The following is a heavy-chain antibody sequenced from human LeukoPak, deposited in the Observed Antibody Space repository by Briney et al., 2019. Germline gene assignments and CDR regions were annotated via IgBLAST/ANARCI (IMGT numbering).Heavy chain of an antibody. V-gene: IGHV1-2*02. CDR1: GYTFTAYY. CDR2: IIPNSGGT. Sequence: ASVKVSCKASGYTFTAYYIHWVRQAPGQGLEWMGWIIPNSGGTSYAQKFQGRVTMTRDTSINTAYMELSSLRSDDTPIYSCARVSCTGTNCYHGGFDYWGQGTLVTVSS. J-gene: IGHJ4*02. CDR3: ARVSCTGTNCYHGGFDY. D-gene: IGHD2-2*01.